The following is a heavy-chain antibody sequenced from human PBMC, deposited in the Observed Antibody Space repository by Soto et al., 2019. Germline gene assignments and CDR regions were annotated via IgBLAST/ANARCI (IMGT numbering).Heavy chain of an antibody. CDR1: GFSLRTTGVG. D-gene: IGHD3-16*01. J-gene: IGHJ4*02. V-gene: IGHV2-5*02. Sequence: QITLKESGPTLVKPTQTLTLTCTYSGFSLRTTGVGVGWIRQPPGKALEWFGIIYWDANKVYSPSLKSRLTFTNDISKSQVVLTMTNMDPVDTATYYCAHTWGLPFDYWGQGTLVIVSS. CDR3: AHTWGLPFDY. CDR2: IYWDANK.